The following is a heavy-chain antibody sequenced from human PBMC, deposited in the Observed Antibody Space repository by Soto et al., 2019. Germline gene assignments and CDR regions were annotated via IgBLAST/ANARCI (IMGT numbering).Heavy chain of an antibody. J-gene: IGHJ6*03. CDR3: ARGGLHCSGGSCYSLHYYYYMDV. D-gene: IGHD2-15*01. CDR2: IWYDGGNK. V-gene: IGHV3-33*01. CDR1: GFTFSRYG. Sequence: GASLRLSYATSGFTFSRYGMHCVRQAPGTGLEWVAVIWYDGGNKYYTDSVKGRFTLSRDNSNNTMYLQMNSLRAEDTAVYYCARGGLHCSGGSCYSLHYYYYMDVWGKGT.